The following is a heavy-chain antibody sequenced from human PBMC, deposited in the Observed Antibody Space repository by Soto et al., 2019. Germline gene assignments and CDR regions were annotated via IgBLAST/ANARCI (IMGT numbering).Heavy chain of an antibody. D-gene: IGHD3-16*01. CDR2: ISISSTSI. CDR1: GFTFSSFG. J-gene: IGHJ4*02. Sequence: VGSLRLSCAASGFTFSSFGMNWVRQATGEGLEWVSHISISSTSIYYVDSVKGRFTISRDNAKNSLYLQMNSLRDEDSALYYCATGSSRFSWGHETDFWGRGTLVTVSS. CDR3: ATGSSRFSWGHETDF. V-gene: IGHV3-48*02.